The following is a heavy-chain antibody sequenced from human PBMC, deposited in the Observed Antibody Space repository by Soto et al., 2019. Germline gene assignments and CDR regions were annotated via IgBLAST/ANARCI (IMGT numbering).Heavy chain of an antibody. Sequence: PSETLSLTCTVSGGSLSSGAYYWSWIRQHPGKGLEWIGYIYSSGSTYYNPSLKSRVTISVDTSKNQFSLKLSSVTAADTAVYYCARDGGSRSSYNFEEVWFDPWGQGALVT. CDR2: IYSSGST. J-gene: IGHJ5*02. CDR3: ARDGGSRSSYNFEEVWFDP. CDR1: GGSLSSGAYY. D-gene: IGHD3-10*01. V-gene: IGHV4-31*03.